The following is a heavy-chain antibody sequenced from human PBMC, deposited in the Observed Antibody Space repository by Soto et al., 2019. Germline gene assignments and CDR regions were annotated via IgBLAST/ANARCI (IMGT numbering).Heavy chain of an antibody. D-gene: IGHD6-13*01. J-gene: IGHJ6*02. CDR1: GYSISSGYY. CDR2: IYHSGST. V-gene: IGHV4-38-2*01. Sequence: SETLSLTCAASGYSISSGYYCGWIRQPPGKGLEWIGSIYHSGSTYYNPSLKSRVTISIDTSKNQFSLKLSSVTASDTAVYYCASYSSNFMDVWGQGTTVTVSS. CDR3: ASYSSNFMDV.